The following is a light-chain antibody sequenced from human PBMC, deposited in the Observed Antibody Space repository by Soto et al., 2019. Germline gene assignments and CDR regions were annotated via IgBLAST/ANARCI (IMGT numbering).Light chain of an antibody. CDR2: SNN. Sequence: VLTEPPSASGSPAQRVTISCSRSSSNIGSNTVNWYQQLPGTAPKLLIYSNNQRPSGVPDRFSGSKSGTSASLAISGLQSEDEADYYCAAWDDSLNGYYVFGTGTKVHRP. CDR3: AAWDDSLNGYYV. V-gene: IGLV1-44*01. J-gene: IGLJ1*01. CDR1: SSNIGSNT.